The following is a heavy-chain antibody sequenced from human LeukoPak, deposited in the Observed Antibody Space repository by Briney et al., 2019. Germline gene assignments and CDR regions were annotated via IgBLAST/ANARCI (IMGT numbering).Heavy chain of an antibody. CDR1: GFTFSDHY. CDR3: AREMSGGATTDY. J-gene: IGHJ4*02. V-gene: IGHV3-11*06. Sequence: GRSLRLACAASGFTFSDHYMNCIRQDPGKWRGWDLSISSSSAYIKYAMFGKGRFTSSRDNAKNSLYLQMNRLGAEDTAVYDCAREMSGGATTDYWGQGTLVTVSS. D-gene: IGHD1-1*01. CDR2: ISSSSAYI.